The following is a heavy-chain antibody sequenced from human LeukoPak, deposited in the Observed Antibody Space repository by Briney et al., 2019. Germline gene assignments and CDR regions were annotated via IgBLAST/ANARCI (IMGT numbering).Heavy chain of an antibody. D-gene: IGHD5-24*01. Sequence: SETLSLTCTVSGYSISSGYYWGWIRQPPGKGLEWVGSIYHSGSTYYNPSLKSRVTISVDTSKNQFSLKLSSVTAADTAVYYCARDGTWRDGYNTFPFDYWGQETLVIVSS. CDR1: GYSISSGYY. J-gene: IGHJ4*02. CDR3: ARDGTWRDGYNTFPFDY. V-gene: IGHV4-38-2*02. CDR2: IYHSGST.